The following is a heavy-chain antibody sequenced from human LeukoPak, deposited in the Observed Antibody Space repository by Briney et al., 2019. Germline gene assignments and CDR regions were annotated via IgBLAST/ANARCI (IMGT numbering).Heavy chain of an antibody. Sequence: ASVKVSCKASGYTFTGYYMHWVRRAPGQGLEWMGWINPNSGGTNYAQKFQGRVTMTRDTSISTAYMELSRLRSDDTAVYYCARDPPYCSSTSCYLDYWGQGTLVTVSS. D-gene: IGHD2-2*01. V-gene: IGHV1-2*02. CDR3: ARDPPYCSSTSCYLDY. CDR1: GYTFTGYY. CDR2: INPNSGGT. J-gene: IGHJ4*02.